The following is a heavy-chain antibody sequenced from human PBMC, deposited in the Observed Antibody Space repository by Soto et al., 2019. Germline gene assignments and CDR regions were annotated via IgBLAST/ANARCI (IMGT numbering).Heavy chain of an antibody. Sequence: QVQLVQSGPDLKRPGASMKVSCKASGYTFTSYGISWVRQAPGQGLEWMAWISTLKGRTQYSQKAQGRVTRSTDTSSNTAYMEMTTLRVDDTAVYYCAMDYGDRPEYFKHWGQGTLVTVS. CDR1: GYTFTSYG. V-gene: IGHV1-18*04. D-gene: IGHD4-17*01. J-gene: IGHJ1*01. CDR3: AMDYGDRPEYFKH. CDR2: ISTLKGRT.